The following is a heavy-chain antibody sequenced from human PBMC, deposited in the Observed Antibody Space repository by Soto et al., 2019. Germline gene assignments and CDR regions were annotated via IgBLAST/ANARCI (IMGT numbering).Heavy chain of an antibody. CDR3: AAGPLRFLEWSPHDYYYYMDV. J-gene: IGHJ6*03. CDR1: GYTFTSYG. CDR2: IIVGSGNT. D-gene: IGHD3-3*01. Sequence: SVKVSCKASGYTFTSYGISWVRQAPGQGLEWMGWIIVGSGNTNYAQKFQERVTITRDMSTSTAYMELSSLRSEDTAVYYCAAGPLRFLEWSPHDYYYYMDVWGKGTTVTVSS. V-gene: IGHV1-58*02.